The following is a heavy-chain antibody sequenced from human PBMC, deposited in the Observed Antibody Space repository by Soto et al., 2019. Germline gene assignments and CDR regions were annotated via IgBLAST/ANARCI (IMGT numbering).Heavy chain of an antibody. CDR3: AVFQYTSGPSGFDC. V-gene: IGHV1-69*05. CDR2: IIPIFGTA. D-gene: IGHD6-19*01. J-gene: IGHJ4*02. Sequence: SVKVSCKASGGTFSSYAISWVRQAPGQGLEWMGGIIPIFGTANYAQKFQGRVTVTRDTSTTTVYMELSSLRSEDTAVYYCAVFQYTSGPSGFDCWGQGTLVTVSS. CDR1: GGTFSSYA.